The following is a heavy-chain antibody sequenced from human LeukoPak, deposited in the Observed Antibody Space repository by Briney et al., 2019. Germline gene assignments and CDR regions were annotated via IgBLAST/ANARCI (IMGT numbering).Heavy chain of an antibody. CDR1: GFTFNNYA. V-gene: IGHV3-23*01. CDR2: INGGGSV. CDR3: AKGQGYNYGDSIDY. D-gene: IGHD5-18*01. Sequence: PGGSLRLSCAASGFTFNNYAMTWVRQAPGKGLEWVSVINGGGSVYYADSVKGRFSVSRDNSKNTLYLQMNSLRDEDTAVYYCAKGQGYNYGDSIDYWGQGTLVTVSS. J-gene: IGHJ4*02.